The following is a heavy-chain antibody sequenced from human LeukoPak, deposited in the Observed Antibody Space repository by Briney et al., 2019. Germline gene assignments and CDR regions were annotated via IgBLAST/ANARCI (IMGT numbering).Heavy chain of an antibody. Sequence: SETLSLTCTVSGGSISSYYWSWIRQPPGKGLEWIGEINHSGSTNYNPSLKSRVTISVDTSKNQFSLKLSSVTAADTAVYYCARGGDIVVVPAAGKSAWFDPWGQGTLVTVSS. CDR3: ARGGDIVVVPAAGKSAWFDP. CDR2: INHSGST. D-gene: IGHD2-2*01. CDR1: GGSISSYY. V-gene: IGHV4-34*01. J-gene: IGHJ5*02.